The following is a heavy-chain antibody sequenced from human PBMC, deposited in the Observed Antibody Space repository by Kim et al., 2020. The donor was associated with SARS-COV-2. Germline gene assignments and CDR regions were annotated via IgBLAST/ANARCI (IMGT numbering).Heavy chain of an antibody. CDR1: GLTFSTYE. CDR2: ITSIGTTT. Sequence: GGSLRLSCAVSGLTFSTYEMNWVRQAPGKGLEWLSYITSIGTTTYYADSVKGRFTISRDNAKNSLFLQMNSLSAEDTAVYYCARERGGYDYWGQGTLVTVSS. V-gene: IGHV3-48*03. D-gene: IGHD1-26*01. CDR3: ARERGGYDY. J-gene: IGHJ4*02.